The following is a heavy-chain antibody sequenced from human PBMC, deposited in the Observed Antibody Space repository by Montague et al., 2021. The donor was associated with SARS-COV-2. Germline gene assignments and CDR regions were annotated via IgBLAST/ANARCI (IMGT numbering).Heavy chain of an antibody. CDR3: ARDGYNAHQNYWYFDL. CDR1: GGSTSTYY. D-gene: IGHD5-24*01. Sequence: SETLSLTCTVSGGSTSTYYWSWIRQPPGKGLEWIGYIYYSGSTNYSPSLKSRVTISADTSKNQFSLKLSSVTAADTAVYYCARDGYNAHQNYWYFDLWGRGTLVTVSS. CDR2: IYYSGST. V-gene: IGHV4-59*12. J-gene: IGHJ2*01.